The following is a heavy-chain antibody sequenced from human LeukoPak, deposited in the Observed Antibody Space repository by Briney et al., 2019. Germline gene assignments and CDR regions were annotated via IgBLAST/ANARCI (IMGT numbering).Heavy chain of an antibody. Sequence: GGSLRLSCVASGFTFSSYSMNWVRQAPGKGLEWVSSISSSSSYIYYADSVKGRFTISRDNAKNSLYLQMNSLRAEDTAVYYCAREDDYYDSSGYPDYWGQGTLVTVSS. CDR2: ISSSSSYI. J-gene: IGHJ4*02. V-gene: IGHV3-21*01. CDR1: GFTFSSYS. D-gene: IGHD3-22*01. CDR3: AREDDYYDSSGYPDY.